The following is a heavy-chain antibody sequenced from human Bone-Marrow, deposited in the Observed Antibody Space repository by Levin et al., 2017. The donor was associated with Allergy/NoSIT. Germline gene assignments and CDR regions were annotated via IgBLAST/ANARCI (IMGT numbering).Heavy chain of an antibody. V-gene: IGHV3-7*01. CDR3: ANGTGIGY. D-gene: IGHD2-2*01. CDR1: GFPFSKNW. Sequence: GGSLRLSCAASGFPFSKNWMNWVRQAPEKGPEWVATIKYDGSETFYVDSVKGRFIISRDNSKDSLFLQMNSLRPEDTAIYYCANGTGIGYWGQGTLVTVSS. CDR2: IKYDGSET. J-gene: IGHJ4*02.